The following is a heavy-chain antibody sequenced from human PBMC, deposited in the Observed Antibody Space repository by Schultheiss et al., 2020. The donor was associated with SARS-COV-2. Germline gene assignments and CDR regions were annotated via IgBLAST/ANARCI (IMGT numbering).Heavy chain of an antibody. CDR3: ARCPGFGELLDTYFDY. CDR1: GYSISSGYY. J-gene: IGHJ4*02. D-gene: IGHD3-10*01. Sequence: SETLSLTCTVSGYSISSGYYWGWIRQPPGKGLEWIGSIYHSGSTYYNLSLKSRVTISVDTSKNQFSLKMSSVIAADTAVYYCARCPGFGELLDTYFDYWGQGTLVTVSS. CDR2: IYHSGST. V-gene: IGHV4-38-2*02.